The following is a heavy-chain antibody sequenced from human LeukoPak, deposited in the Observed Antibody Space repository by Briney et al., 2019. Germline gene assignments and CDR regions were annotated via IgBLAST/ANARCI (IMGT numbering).Heavy chain of an antibody. Sequence: SETLSLTCAVYGGSFSGYYWSWIRQPAGKGLEWIGRIDTSGNTNYKPSLKSRVTISVDKSKNQFSLKLSSVTAADTAVYYCARVRSDKSIDPWGQGTLVTVSS. CDR1: GGSFSGYY. V-gene: IGHV4-59*10. CDR2: IDTSGNT. J-gene: IGHJ5*02. CDR3: ARVRSDKSIDP.